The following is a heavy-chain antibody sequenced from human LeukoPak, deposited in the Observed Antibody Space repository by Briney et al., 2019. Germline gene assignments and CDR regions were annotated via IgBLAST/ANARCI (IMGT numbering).Heavy chain of an antibody. CDR2: ISGSGSST. Sequence: PGGSLRLSCAASGFTFSSYAMSWVRQAPGKGLEWVSTISGSGSSTYYTDSVKGRFTISRDNSKNTLYLQMNSLRAEDTAVYYCAKGLARFGDFDYWGQGTLVTVSS. V-gene: IGHV3-23*01. D-gene: IGHD3-10*01. CDR3: AKGLARFGDFDY. J-gene: IGHJ4*02. CDR1: GFTFSSYA.